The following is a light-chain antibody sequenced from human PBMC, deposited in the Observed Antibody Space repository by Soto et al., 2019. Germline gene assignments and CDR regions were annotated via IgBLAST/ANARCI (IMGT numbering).Light chain of an antibody. CDR2: GAS. CDR3: QHYVTPPIT. V-gene: IGKV3-20*01. Sequence: SQSPHTQSASPAERATLLCRASQSVSSNLAWYQQKPGQAPRLLVYGASSRATGLPDRFSGSGSGTDFTLTISRLEPEDFAVYYCQHYVTPPITCGQGTRVEI. CDR1: QSVSSN. J-gene: IGKJ5*01.